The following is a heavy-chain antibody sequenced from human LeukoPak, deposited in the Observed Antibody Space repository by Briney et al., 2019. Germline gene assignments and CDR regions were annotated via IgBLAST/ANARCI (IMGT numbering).Heavy chain of an antibody. Sequence: GESLKISCKGSGYSFTSYWIVWVRQMPGKGLEWMGIIYPGDSDTRYSPSFQGQVTISADKSISTAYPQWSSLKASDAAMYYCARPPAGPYNWFDPWGQGTLVTVSS. D-gene: IGHD2-2*01. CDR1: GYSFTSYW. V-gene: IGHV5-51*01. J-gene: IGHJ5*02. CDR2: IYPGDSDT. CDR3: ARPPAGPYNWFDP.